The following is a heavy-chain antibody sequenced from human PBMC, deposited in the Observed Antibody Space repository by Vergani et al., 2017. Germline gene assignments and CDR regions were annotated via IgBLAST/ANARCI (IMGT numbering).Heavy chain of an antibody. CDR2: ISGSGGST. V-gene: IGHV3-23*01. CDR1: GFTFSSYA. Sequence: EVQLLESGGGLVQPGGSLRLSCAASGFTFSSYAMSWVRQAPGKGLEWVSAISGSGGSTYYADSVKGRFTISGDNSKNTLYLQMNILRAEDTAVYYCAKGGYYYGSGSSYYGMDVWGQXP. D-gene: IGHD3-10*01. CDR3: AKGGYYYGSGSSYYGMDV. J-gene: IGHJ6*02.